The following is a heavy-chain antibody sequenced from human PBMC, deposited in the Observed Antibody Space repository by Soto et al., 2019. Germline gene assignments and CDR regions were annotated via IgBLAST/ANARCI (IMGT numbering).Heavy chain of an antibody. CDR3: AREGAAGTFDY. D-gene: IGHD6-13*01. CDR2: ISSSSSTI. V-gene: IGHV3-48*01. CDR1: GFTFSSYS. J-gene: IGHJ4*02. Sequence: EVQLVESGGGLVQPGGSLRLSCAASGFTFSSYSMNWVRQAPGKGLEWVSYISSSSSTIYYADSVKGRFTISRDNAKNSLYLQMNSLRAEDTAVYYCAREGAAGTFDYGGQGTLVTVSS.